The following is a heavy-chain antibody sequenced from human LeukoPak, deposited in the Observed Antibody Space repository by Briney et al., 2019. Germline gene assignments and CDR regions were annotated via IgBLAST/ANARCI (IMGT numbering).Heavy chain of an antibody. CDR1: GGTFSSYA. J-gene: IGHJ4*02. Sequence: SVKVSCKASGGTFSSYAISWVRQAPGQVLEWMERIIPILGIANYPQKFQGRVTITADKSTSTAYMELSSLRSEDTAVYYCARSASVWGSSYFDYWGQGTLVTVSS. V-gene: IGHV1-69*04. CDR3: ARSASVWGSSYFDY. CDR2: IIPILGIA. D-gene: IGHD3-16*01.